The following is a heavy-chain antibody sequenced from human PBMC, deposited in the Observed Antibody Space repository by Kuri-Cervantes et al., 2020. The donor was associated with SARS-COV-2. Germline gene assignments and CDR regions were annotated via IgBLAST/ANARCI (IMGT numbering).Heavy chain of an antibody. Sequence: ESLKISCAVYGGSFSGYYWSWIRQPPGKGLEWIGEINHSGSTNYNPSLKSRVTISVDTSKNQFSLKLSSVTAADTAVYYCARVGGSIRLRIAAAGIYYFDYWGQGTLVTVSS. D-gene: IGHD6-13*01. CDR2: INHSGST. J-gene: IGHJ4*02. V-gene: IGHV4-34*01. CDR1: GGSFSGYY. CDR3: ARVGGSIRLRIAAAGIYYFDY.